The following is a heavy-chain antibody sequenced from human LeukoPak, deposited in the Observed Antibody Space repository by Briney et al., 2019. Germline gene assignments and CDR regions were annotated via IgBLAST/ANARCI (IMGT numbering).Heavy chain of an antibody. V-gene: IGHV4-39*01. Sequence: PSETLSLTCTVSGGSISSSYYYWGWIRQPPGKGLEWIGSIYYSGSTYYNPSLKSRVTISVDTSKNQFSLKLRSVTAADTAVYYCARHSRPLYCSGGSCYPENNWFDPWGQGTLVTVSS. CDR3: ARHSRPLYCSGGSCYPENNWFDP. J-gene: IGHJ5*02. CDR1: GGSISSSYYY. D-gene: IGHD2-15*01. CDR2: IYYSGST.